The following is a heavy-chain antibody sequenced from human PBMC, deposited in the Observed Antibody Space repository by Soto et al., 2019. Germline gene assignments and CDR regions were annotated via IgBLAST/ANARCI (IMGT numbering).Heavy chain of an antibody. Sequence: QITLKESGPTLVKPTQTLTLTCTFSGFSLSTSGVGVVWIRQPPGKALEGLALIYLDDDKRYSPSLKSSLTITKDTYKNMVVITMTNMDPVDTATYYSAHSRYSGYDYDYWGQGTLVTVSS. J-gene: IGHJ4*02. CDR2: IYLDDDK. CDR1: GFSLSTSGVG. D-gene: IGHD5-12*01. V-gene: IGHV2-5*02. CDR3: AHSRYSGYDYDY.